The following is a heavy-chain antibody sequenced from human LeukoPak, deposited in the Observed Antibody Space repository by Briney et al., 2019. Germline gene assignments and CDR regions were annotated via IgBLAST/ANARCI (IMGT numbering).Heavy chain of an antibody. CDR3: ARRDGYGAYDI. CDR1: GSSFTSYW. J-gene: IGHJ3*02. Sequence: GASLNISYEGSGSSFTSYWIGWVRPLPGKGQGWMGIIYPGNPATRYSPSFQGQVTISTDKSISTAYLQWSSLKASDTAMYYCARRDGYGAYDIWGQGTMVTVSS. CDR2: IYPGNPAT. V-gene: IGHV5-51*01. D-gene: IGHD5-24*01.